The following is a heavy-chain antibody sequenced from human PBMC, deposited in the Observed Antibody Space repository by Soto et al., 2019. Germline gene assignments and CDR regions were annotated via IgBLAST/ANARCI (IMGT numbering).Heavy chain of an antibody. CDR3: AKDRVDHNSVWDPFDI. CDR1: GFTFSDYA. J-gene: IGHJ3*02. CDR2: LGGSNSET. Sequence: EGQLLQSGGGLVKPGGSLRLSCAASGFTFSDYAMNWVRQAPGKGLEWVSGLGGSNSETQYAASVEGRFTVSRDNSKSTLFLHMNSLRVEDTAIYYCAKDRVDHNSVWDPFDIWGQGTLVTVSS. D-gene: IGHD3-16*01. V-gene: IGHV3-23*01.